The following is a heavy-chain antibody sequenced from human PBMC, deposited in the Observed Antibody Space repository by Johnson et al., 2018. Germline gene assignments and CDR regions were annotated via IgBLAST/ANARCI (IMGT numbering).Heavy chain of an antibody. CDR1: GFTFSSYW. J-gene: IGHJ1*01. Sequence: VQLVQSGGGLVKPGGSLRLSCAASGFTFSSYWMSWVRQAPGKGLEWVANIKQDGSEKYYVDSMKGRFIISRDNAKNSLFLQMNSLRAEDTAVYYCARGERAYSYGPTRGYFHDWGQGTLVSVSS. CDR2: IKQDGSEK. CDR3: ARGERAYSYGPTRGYFHD. V-gene: IGHV3-7*01. D-gene: IGHD5-18*01.